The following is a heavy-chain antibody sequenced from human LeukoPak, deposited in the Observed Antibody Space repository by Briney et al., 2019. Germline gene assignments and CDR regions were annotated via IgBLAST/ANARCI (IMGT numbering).Heavy chain of an antibody. D-gene: IGHD2-15*01. Sequence: SETLSLTCTVSGGSISSYYWSWIRQPPGKGLEWIGYIYCSGSTNYNPSLKSRVTISVDTSKNQFSLKLSSVTAADTAVYYCARGCSTLLYYFDYWGQGTLVTVSS. CDR3: ARGCSTLLYYFDY. J-gene: IGHJ4*02. CDR1: GGSISSYY. V-gene: IGHV4-59*01. CDR2: IYCSGST.